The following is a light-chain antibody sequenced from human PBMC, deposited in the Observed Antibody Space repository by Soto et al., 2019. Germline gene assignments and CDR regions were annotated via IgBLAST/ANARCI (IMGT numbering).Light chain of an antibody. Sequence: QSALTQPASVSGSPGQSLTISCTGTSSDVGGYNYVSWYQHHPGKAPKLMIYDVTNRPSGVSNRFSGSKSGNTASLSISGLQAEDEADYYCSSYARNRDVLFGGGTKVTVL. CDR1: SSDVGGYNY. J-gene: IGLJ2*01. CDR3: SSYARNRDVL. V-gene: IGLV2-14*03. CDR2: DVT.